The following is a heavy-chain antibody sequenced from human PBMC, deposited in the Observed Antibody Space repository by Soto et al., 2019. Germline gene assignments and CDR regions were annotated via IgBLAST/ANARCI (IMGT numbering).Heavy chain of an antibody. D-gene: IGHD4-17*01. V-gene: IGHV1-8*01. Sequence: ASVKVSCKASGYTFTSYDINWVRQATGQGLEWMGWMNPNRGNTGYAQKLQGRVNMTRNTSISTAYMELSRLRYEDTAVYYCARGPPYTVMNYWGQGTLVTVSS. CDR3: ARGPPYTVMNY. J-gene: IGHJ4*02. CDR1: GYTFTSYD. CDR2: MNPNRGNT.